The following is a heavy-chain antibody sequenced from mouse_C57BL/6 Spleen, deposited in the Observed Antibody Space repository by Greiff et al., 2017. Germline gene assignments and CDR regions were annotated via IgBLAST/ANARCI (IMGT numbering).Heavy chain of an antibody. Sequence: EVKLMESGGGLVKPGGSLKLSCAASGFTFSSYAMSWVRQTPVKRLEWVATISDGGSYTYYPDNVKGRFTSSRDNAKNNLYLQMSHLKAEDTAMYYCARDTDEGAMDYWGQGTSVTVSS. CDR3: ARDTDEGAMDY. J-gene: IGHJ4*01. V-gene: IGHV5-4*01. D-gene: IGHD1-1*01. CDR2: ISDGGSYT. CDR1: GFTFSSYA.